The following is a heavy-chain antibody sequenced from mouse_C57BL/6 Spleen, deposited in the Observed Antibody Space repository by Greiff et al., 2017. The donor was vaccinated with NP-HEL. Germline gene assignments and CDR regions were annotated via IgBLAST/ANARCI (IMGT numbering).Heavy chain of an antibody. CDR1: GFTFSDYG. J-gene: IGHJ3*01. CDR3: ARDYYEYDGFAY. V-gene: IGHV5-17*01. CDR2: ISSGSSTI. D-gene: IGHD2-4*01. Sequence: DVLLVESGGGLVKPGGSLKLSCAASGFTFSDYGMHWVRQAPEKGLEWVAYISSGSSTIYYADTVKGRFTISRDNAKNTLFLQMTSLRSEDTAMYYCARDYYEYDGFAYWGQGTLVTVSA.